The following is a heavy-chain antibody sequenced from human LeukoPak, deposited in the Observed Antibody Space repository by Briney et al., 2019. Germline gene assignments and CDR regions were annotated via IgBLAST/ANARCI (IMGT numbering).Heavy chain of an antibody. Sequence: ASVKVSCKASGYTFTSYGISWVRQAPGQGLEWMGWISAYNGNTNYAQKLQGRVTMTTDTSTSTAYMELRSLRSDDTAVYYCARDGTSYYYDSSGHNWFDPWGQGTLVTVSS. V-gene: IGHV1-18*01. D-gene: IGHD3-22*01. CDR3: ARDGTSYYYDSSGHNWFDP. J-gene: IGHJ5*02. CDR2: ISAYNGNT. CDR1: GYTFTSYG.